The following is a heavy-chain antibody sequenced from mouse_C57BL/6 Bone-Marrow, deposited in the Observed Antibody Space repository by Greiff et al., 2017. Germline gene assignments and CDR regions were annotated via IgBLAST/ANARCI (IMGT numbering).Heavy chain of an antibody. V-gene: IGHV1-59*01. CDR3: AKGGNCVGDY. CDR1: GYTFTSYW. D-gene: IGHD2-1*01. Sequence: QVQLQQPGAELVRPGASVKLSCTASGYTFTSYWMHWVKQRPGQGLEWIGVIDPSDSYTNYNHKFKGKATLTVDTSSSTAYLQLSSLTSEDSAVYYSAKGGNCVGDYWGQGTTLTVSS. CDR2: IDPSDSYT. J-gene: IGHJ2*01.